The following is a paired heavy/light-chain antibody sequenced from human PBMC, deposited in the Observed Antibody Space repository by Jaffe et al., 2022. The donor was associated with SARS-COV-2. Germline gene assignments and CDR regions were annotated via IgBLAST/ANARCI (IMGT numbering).Light chain of an antibody. Sequence: DIVMTQSPLSLPVTPGEPASISCRSSQSLLHSNGYNYLDWYLQKPGQSPQLLIYLGSNRASGVPDRFSGSGSGTDFTLKISRVEAEDVGVYYCMQSLQTFTFGPGTKVDIK. J-gene: IGKJ3*01. V-gene: IGKV2-28*01. CDR2: LGS. CDR1: QSLLHSNGYNY. CDR3: MQSLQTFT.
Heavy chain of an antibody. CDR3: AREEGTSGWLGVDY. Sequence: EVQLVESGGGLVKPGGSLRLSCAASGFTFSGYSMEWVRQAPGKGLEWVSSISRSSSHIKYADSVKGRFTISRDNAKNSLYLQMNSLRAEDTAVYYCAREEGTSGWLGVDYWGQGTLVTVSS. D-gene: IGHD6-19*01. CDR1: GFTFSGYS. J-gene: IGHJ4*02. CDR2: ISRSSSHI. V-gene: IGHV3-21*01.